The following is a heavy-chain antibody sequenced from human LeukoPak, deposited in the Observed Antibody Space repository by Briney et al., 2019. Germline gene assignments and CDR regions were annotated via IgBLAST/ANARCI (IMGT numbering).Heavy chain of an antibody. CDR2: ISWNSGSI. CDR1: GFTFDDYA. CDR3: ARDHHRRLYDSQARDTFDI. Sequence: GGSLRLSCAASGFTFDDYAMHWVRQAPGKGLEWVSGISWNSGSIGYADSVKGRFSISRDNAKKSLYLQMNSLRAEDTAVYYCARDHHRRLYDSQARDTFDIWGQGTMVTVSS. J-gene: IGHJ3*02. V-gene: IGHV3-9*01. D-gene: IGHD3-22*01.